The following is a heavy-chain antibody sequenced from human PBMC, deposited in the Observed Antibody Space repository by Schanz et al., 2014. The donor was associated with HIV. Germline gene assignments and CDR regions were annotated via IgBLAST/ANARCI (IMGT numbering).Heavy chain of an antibody. CDR2: IIWNTNTV. CDR3: AKRIIFGVVFPANFDY. Sequence: EVQLVESGGGLVQPGGSLRLSCAASGFTFSSYSMNWVRQAPGKGLEWVSHIIWNTNTVYYADSVKGRFTISRDNAKNSLYLQMHSLRDEDTAVYYCAKRIIFGVVFPANFDYWGQGTLVTVSS. J-gene: IGHJ4*02. V-gene: IGHV3-48*02. D-gene: IGHD3-3*01. CDR1: GFTFSSYS.